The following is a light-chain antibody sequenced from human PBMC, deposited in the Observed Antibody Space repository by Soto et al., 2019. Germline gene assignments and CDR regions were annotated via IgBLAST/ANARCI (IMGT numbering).Light chain of an antibody. Sequence: QSVLTQPASVSGSPGQSITISCTGTSSDVGDYNSVSWYQQHPGKAPKLMIYEVSNRPSGVSNRFSGSKSGNTASLTISGLQAEAEADYYCSSYTSSSTYVFGTGTKLTVL. CDR1: SSDVGDYNS. V-gene: IGLV2-14*01. CDR2: EVS. J-gene: IGLJ1*01. CDR3: SSYTSSSTYV.